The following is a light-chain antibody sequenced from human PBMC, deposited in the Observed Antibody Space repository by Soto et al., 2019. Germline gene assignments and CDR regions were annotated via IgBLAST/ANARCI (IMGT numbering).Light chain of an antibody. J-gene: IGLJ2*01. V-gene: IGLV2-23*02. Sequence: QSVLTQPASGSGSPGQSITISCTGTSSDVGSYNLVSWYQQHPGKAPKLMIYEVSKRPSGVSNRFSGSKSGNTASLTISGLQAEDEADYYCCSYAGSSFVVFGGGTKLTVL. CDR2: EVS. CDR3: CSYAGSSFVV. CDR1: SSDVGSYNL.